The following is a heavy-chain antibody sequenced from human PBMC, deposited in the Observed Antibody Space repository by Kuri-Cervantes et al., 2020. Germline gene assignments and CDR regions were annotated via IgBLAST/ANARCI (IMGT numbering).Heavy chain of an antibody. Sequence: SETLSLTCTVSGGSISSSSYYWGWIRQPPGKGLEWIGSIYHSGSTYYNPSLKSRVTISVDTSKNQFPLKLSSVTAAGTAVYYCVVGGFSGSYYDYYYYGMDVWGQGTTVTVSS. D-gene: IGHD3-10*01. V-gene: IGHV4-39*06. CDR2: IYHSGST. CDR3: VVGGFSGSYYDYYYYGMDV. CDR1: GGSISSSSYY. J-gene: IGHJ6*02.